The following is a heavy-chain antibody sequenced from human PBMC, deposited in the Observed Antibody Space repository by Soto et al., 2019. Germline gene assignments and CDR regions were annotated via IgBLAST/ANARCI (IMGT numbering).Heavy chain of an antibody. CDR1: GYTFTSYD. CDR2: MNPNSGNT. Sequence: ASVKVSCKASGYTFTSYDINWVRQATGQGLEWMGWMNPNSGNTGYAQKFQGRVTMTRNTSISTAYMELSSLRSEDTAVYYCASVHSSSSWGLPPAWDWFDPWGQGTLVIVSS. D-gene: IGHD6-6*01. CDR3: ASVHSSSSWGLPPAWDWFDP. V-gene: IGHV1-8*01. J-gene: IGHJ5*02.